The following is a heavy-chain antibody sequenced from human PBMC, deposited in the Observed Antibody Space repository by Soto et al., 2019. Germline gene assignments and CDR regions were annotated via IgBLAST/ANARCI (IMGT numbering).Heavy chain of an antibody. CDR1: GYSFTSYW. CDR3: ARSYYYDSSGYYYRSYYYGMDV. V-gene: IGHV5-51*01. CDR2: IYPGDSDT. Sequence: RGESLKISCKGSGYSFTSYWIGWVRQMPGKGLEWMGIIYPGDSDTRYSPSFQGQVTISADKSISTAYLQWSSLKASDTAMYYCARSYYYDSSGYYYRSYYYGMDVWGQGTTVTVSS. D-gene: IGHD3-22*01. J-gene: IGHJ6*02.